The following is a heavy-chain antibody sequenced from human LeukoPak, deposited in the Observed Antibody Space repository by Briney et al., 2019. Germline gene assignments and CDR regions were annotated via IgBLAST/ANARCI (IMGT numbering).Heavy chain of an antibody. CDR2: IYHSGST. Sequence: SETLSLTCAVSGGSISSGGYSWSWIRQPPGKGLEWIGYIYHSGSTYYNPSLKSRVTISVDASKNQFSLKLSSVTAADTAVYYCARGTRAYYFDYWGQGTLVTVSS. J-gene: IGHJ4*02. CDR3: ARGTRAYYFDY. V-gene: IGHV4-30-2*01. CDR1: GGSISSGGYS.